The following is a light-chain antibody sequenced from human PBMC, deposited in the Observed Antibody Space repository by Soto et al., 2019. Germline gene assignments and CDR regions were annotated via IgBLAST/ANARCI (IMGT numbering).Light chain of an antibody. V-gene: IGKV3-20*01. CDR1: QSVSSSF. Sequence: EIVLTQSPGTLSLSPGERATLSCRASQSVSSSFLAWYQQKPGQAPRLLIDGASSSATGIPDSFSGSGSGTDFTLTISSLEPEDFTVYYCQQYGNSFTFGRRTKVDIK. J-gene: IGKJ3*01. CDR2: GAS. CDR3: QQYGNSFT.